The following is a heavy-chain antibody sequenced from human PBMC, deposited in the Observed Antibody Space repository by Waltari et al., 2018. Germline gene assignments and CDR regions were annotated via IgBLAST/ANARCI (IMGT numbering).Heavy chain of an antibody. CDR2: ISGSGSTT. CDR3: AKDSRGYTPSPGDS. J-gene: IGHJ4*02. V-gene: IGHV3-23*04. D-gene: IGHD5-18*01. CDR1: GFSFGAYA. Sequence: EVQLVESGGGLVQPGGSLRLSCEGSGFSFGAYAMTWVRQAPGKGFEWLSTISGSGSTTFYADSVRGRFTISRDNAKNTVFLELNSLRVDDTAFYYCAKDSRGYTPSPGDSWGQGAQVTVS.